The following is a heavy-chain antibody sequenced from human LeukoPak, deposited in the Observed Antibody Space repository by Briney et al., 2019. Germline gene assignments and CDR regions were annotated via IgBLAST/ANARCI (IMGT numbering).Heavy chain of an antibody. J-gene: IGHJ4*02. V-gene: IGHV3-23*01. CDR3: APDNRREYVWGSYRLLDY. CDR2: ISGSGGST. CDR1: GFTFSSYA. Sequence: GGSLRLSCAASGFTFSSYAMSWVRQAPGKGLEWVSAISGSGGSTYYADSVKGRFTISRDNSKNTLYLQMNSLRAEDTAVYYCAPDNRREYVWGSYRLLDYWGQGTLVTVFS. D-gene: IGHD3-16*02.